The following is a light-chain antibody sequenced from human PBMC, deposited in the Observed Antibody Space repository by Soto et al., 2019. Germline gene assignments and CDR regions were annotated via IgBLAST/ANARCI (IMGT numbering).Light chain of an antibody. CDR2: EVS. CDR1: ISDVGGYNY. Sequence: QSALTQPASVSGSPGQSITISCTGTISDVGGYNYVSWYQQHPGKAPKLMLYEVSNRPSGGSNRFSGSQSGNTSSLTISGRPAEYEADYYCSSYTRSSSLYVFGAGTKLTVL. V-gene: IGLV2-14*01. J-gene: IGLJ1*01. CDR3: SSYTRSSSLYV.